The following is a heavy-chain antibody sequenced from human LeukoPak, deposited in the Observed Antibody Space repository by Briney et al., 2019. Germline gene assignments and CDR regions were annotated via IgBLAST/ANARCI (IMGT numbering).Heavy chain of an antibody. Sequence: PGGSLRLSCAASGFPFGSYAMTWVRQAPGKGLESVSVITDGADTYYAASVKGGFTISRDNSQNTVHLQMETLRADDTAVYYYAKVDYWSPENCRDSWGQGPLVIVSS. CDR3: AKVDYWSPENCRDS. D-gene: IGHD1-1*01. V-gene: IGHV3-23*01. CDR1: GFPFGSYA. J-gene: IGHJ4*02. CDR2: ITDGADT.